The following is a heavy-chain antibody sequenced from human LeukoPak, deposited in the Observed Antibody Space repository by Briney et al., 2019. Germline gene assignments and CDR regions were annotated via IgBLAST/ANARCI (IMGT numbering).Heavy chain of an antibody. CDR3: ARADSSGWYSVHFDY. CDR2: INPNSGDT. J-gene: IGHJ4*02. CDR1: GYTFTGYY. Sequence: ASVKVSCKASGYTFTGYYMHWVRQAPGQGLEWVGWINPNSGDTNYAQKFQGRVTMTRDTSINTAYMELSRLRSDDTAVYYCARADSSGWYSVHFDYWGQGTLVTVSS. D-gene: IGHD6-19*01. V-gene: IGHV1-2*02.